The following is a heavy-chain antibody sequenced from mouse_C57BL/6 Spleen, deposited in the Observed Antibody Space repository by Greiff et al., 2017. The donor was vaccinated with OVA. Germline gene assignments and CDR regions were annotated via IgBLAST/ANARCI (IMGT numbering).Heavy chain of an antibody. CDR1: GYTFTSYG. V-gene: IGHV1-81*01. CDR3: ARRKDDYDRYYYAMDY. D-gene: IGHD2-4*01. CDR2: IYPRSGNT. J-gene: IGHJ4*01. Sequence: VQLQQSGAELARPGASVKLSCKASGYTFTSYGISWVKQRTGQGLEWIGEIYPRSGNTYYNEKFKGKATLTADKSSSTAYMELRSLTSEDSAVYFCARRKDDYDRYYYAMDYWGQGTSVTVSS.